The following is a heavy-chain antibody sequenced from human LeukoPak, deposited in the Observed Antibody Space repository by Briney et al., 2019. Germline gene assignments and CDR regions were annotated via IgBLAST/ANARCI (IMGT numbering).Heavy chain of an antibody. V-gene: IGHV3-66*01. Sequence: GGSLRLSCAASGFTVTSNYMSWVRQTPGQGRLEWVSVIYTDGRTFYTGSVTGRFTISRDNSKNTLYLQMNSLRAEDTAVYYCTRGQIYGTGSYFFDHWGQGTLVTVSS. J-gene: IGHJ4*02. CDR3: TRGQIYGTGSYFFDH. CDR1: GFTVTSNY. CDR2: IYTDGRT. D-gene: IGHD3-10*01.